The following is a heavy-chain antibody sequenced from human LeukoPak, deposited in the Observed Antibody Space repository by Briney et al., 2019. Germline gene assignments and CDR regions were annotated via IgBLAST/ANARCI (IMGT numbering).Heavy chain of an antibody. J-gene: IGHJ3*02. D-gene: IGHD5-24*01. Sequence: ASVKVSCKASGYTFTGYYMHWVRQAPGQGLEWMGRINPNSGGTSYAQKFQGRVTMTRDTSISTAYMELSRLRSDDTAVYYCARGSGDGYNYHSEVPDDAFDIWGQGTMVTVSS. CDR3: ARGSGDGYNYHSEVPDDAFDI. CDR2: INPNSGGT. V-gene: IGHV1-2*06. CDR1: GYTFTGYY.